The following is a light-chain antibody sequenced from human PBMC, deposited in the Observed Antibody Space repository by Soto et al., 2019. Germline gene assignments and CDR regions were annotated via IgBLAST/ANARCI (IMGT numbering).Light chain of an antibody. CDR1: QSVSSNY. Sequence: EVVLTQAPGTLSLSPGERATLSCRASQSVSSNYLAWYQQKVGQAPRLLIYAASIRATSIPDRFSGSGSGTDYALTITRMEPEDFVVYYCQKYGRSLPLMFGGVTKVEIK. CDR2: AAS. CDR3: QKYGRSLPLM. J-gene: IGKJ4*02. V-gene: IGKV3-20*01.